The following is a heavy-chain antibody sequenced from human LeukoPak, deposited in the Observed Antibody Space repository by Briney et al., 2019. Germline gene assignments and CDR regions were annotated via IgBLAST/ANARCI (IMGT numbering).Heavy chain of an antibody. Sequence: SGPTLVNPTQTLTPTCTFSGFSLSTSGVGVGWIRQPPGKALEWLALIYWNDDKRYSPSLKSRLTITKDTSKNQVVLTMTNMDPVDTATYYCAHIDYYDSPFDYWGQGTLVTVSS. V-gene: IGHV2-5*01. CDR2: IYWNDDK. CDR3: AHIDYYDSPFDY. D-gene: IGHD3-22*01. J-gene: IGHJ4*02. CDR1: GFSLSTSGVG.